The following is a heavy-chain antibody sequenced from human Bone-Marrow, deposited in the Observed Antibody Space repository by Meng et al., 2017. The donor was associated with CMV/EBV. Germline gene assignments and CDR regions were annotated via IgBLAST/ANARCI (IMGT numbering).Heavy chain of an antibody. CDR2: ISAYNGNT. CDR1: GYTFTSYG. V-gene: IGHV1-18*01. CDR3: ARGIIGSSYYGSSGYYHFHY. D-gene: IGHD3-22*01. J-gene: IGHJ4*02. Sequence: ASVKVSCKASGYTFTSYGISWVRQAPGQGLEWMGWISAYNGNTNYAQKLHGRVTLTRGTSISTAFMELSSLEYDDTAVYYCARGIIGSSYYGSSGYYHFHYWGQGPPVTVSS.